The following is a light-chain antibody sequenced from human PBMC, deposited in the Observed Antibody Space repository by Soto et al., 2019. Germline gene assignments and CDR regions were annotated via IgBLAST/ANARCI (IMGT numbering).Light chain of an antibody. Sequence: QSVLTQPASVSGSPGQSITISCTGTSSDVGGYNYVSWYQQHPGKAPKLMIYEVSNRPSGVSNRFSGSKSGNTASLTISGLQAADEADYYCSSYTRSSTLVFGTGTKVPXL. J-gene: IGLJ1*01. CDR2: EVS. CDR1: SSDVGGYNY. V-gene: IGLV2-14*01. CDR3: SSYTRSSTLV.